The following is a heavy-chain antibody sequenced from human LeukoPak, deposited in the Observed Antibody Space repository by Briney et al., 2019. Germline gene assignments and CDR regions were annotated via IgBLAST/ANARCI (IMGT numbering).Heavy chain of an antibody. Sequence: GASVKVPCKASGYTFTGYYMHWVRQAPGQGLEWMGWINPNSGGTNYAQKFQGRVTMTRDTSISTAYMELSRPRPDDTAVYYCARGSGWELPHGAVDYWGQGTLVTVSS. CDR3: ARGSGWELPHGAVDY. V-gene: IGHV1-2*02. D-gene: IGHD1-26*01. CDR2: INPNSGGT. J-gene: IGHJ4*02. CDR1: GYTFTGYY.